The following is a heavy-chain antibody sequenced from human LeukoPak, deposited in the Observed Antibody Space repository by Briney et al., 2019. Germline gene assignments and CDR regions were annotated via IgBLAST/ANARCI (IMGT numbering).Heavy chain of an antibody. D-gene: IGHD3-10*01. V-gene: IGHV4-34*01. CDR2: INHSGIT. Sequence: SETLSLTCAVYDGSFTTYWWSWIRQPSGKGLEWLGEINHSGITNYNPSLKSRVTISVDTSKNQFSLKLSSVTAADTAVYFCARGFRGPNFDHWGQGTLVTVSS. J-gene: IGHJ4*02. CDR1: DGSFTTYW. CDR3: ARGFRGPNFDH.